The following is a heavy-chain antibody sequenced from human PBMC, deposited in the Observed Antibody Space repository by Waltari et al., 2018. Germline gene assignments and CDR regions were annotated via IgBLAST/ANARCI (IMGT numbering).Heavy chain of an antibody. CDR1: GGSFSGYY. J-gene: IGHJ5*02. CDR3: ARGRLRDDYIWGSYRFGNWFDP. Sequence: QVQLQQWGAGLLKPSETLSLTCAVYGGSFSGYYWSWIRQPPGKGLEWIGEINHRGSPNYNPSLKSRVTISVDTSKNQFSLKLSSVTAADTAVYYCARGRLRDDYIWGSYRFGNWFDPWGQGTLVTVSS. V-gene: IGHV4-34*01. CDR2: INHRGSP. D-gene: IGHD3-16*02.